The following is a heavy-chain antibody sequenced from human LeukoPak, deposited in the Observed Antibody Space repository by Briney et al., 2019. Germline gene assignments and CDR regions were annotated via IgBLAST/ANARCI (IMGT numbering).Heavy chain of an antibody. CDR3: AKQLGYCSDGSCYFPY. Sequence: GGSLRLSCAASGFTFSSYWMNWARQAPGKGLEWVSAVSSNGAKTYYADSVKGRFTISRDNYKNMVFLQMNSLRAEDTAVYYCAKQLGYCSDGSCYFPYWGQGTLVTVSS. CDR2: VSSNGAKT. D-gene: IGHD2-15*01. CDR1: GFTFSSYW. V-gene: IGHV3-23*01. J-gene: IGHJ4*02.